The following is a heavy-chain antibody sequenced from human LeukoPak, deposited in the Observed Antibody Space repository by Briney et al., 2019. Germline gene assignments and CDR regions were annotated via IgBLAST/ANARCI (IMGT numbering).Heavy chain of an antibody. V-gene: IGHV1-2*02. CDR3: TRAPEMATILFEY. D-gene: IGHD5-24*01. Sequence: GASVKVSCKAAGYTFTGYHMHWVGQAPGQELEWMGWINPNTGDTNYAQKFQGRVTMTRDTSISAAYMELSWLRSDDTAVYYCTRAPEMATILFEYWGQGTLVTVSS. CDR2: INPNTGDT. J-gene: IGHJ4*02. CDR1: GYTFTGYH.